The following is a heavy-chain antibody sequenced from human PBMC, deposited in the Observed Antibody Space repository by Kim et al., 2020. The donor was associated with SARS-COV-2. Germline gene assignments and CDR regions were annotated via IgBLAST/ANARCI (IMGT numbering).Heavy chain of an antibody. CDR1: GFTFSSYS. V-gene: IGHV3-21*01. J-gene: IGHJ4*02. CDR2: ISSSSSYI. D-gene: IGHD4-17*01. Sequence: GGSLRLSCAASGFTFSSYSMNWVRQAPGKGLEWVSSISSSSSYIYYADSVKGRFTISRDNAKNSLYLQMNSLRAEDTAVYYCAREGYGDPQYPFDYWGQGTLVTVSS. CDR3: AREGYGDPQYPFDY.